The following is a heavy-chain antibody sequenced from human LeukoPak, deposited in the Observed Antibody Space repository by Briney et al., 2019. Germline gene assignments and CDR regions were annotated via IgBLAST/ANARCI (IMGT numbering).Heavy chain of an antibody. CDR3: AKINLGPSDY. V-gene: IGHV3-23*01. CDR2: ISGSGGKT. J-gene: IGHJ4*02. Sequence: GGSLRLSCAASGLTFSSYAMSWVRQAPGKVLEWVSGISGSGGKTYYADSVKGRFTISRDNSKSTLYLQMNSLRAEDTAVYYCAKINLGPSDYWGQGTLVTVSS. CDR1: GLTFSSYA.